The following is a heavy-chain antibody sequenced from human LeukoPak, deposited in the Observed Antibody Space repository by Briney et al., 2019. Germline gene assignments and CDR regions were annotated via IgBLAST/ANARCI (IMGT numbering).Heavy chain of an antibody. CDR1: GGSISSHNW. Sequence: SETLSLTCAISGGSISSHNWWLWVRQPPGKGLEWVGEISRSGRTNYNPSLGSRVMISLDSFNNHFSLNLTSVTAADTALYYCARELRYDNSDSGAFWGQGTVVTVSS. CDR3: ARELRYDNSDSGAF. D-gene: IGHD3-22*01. V-gene: IGHV4-4*02. J-gene: IGHJ3*01. CDR2: ISRSGRT.